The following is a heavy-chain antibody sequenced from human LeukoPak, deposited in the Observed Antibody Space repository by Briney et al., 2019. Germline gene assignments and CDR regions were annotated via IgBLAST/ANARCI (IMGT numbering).Heavy chain of an antibody. CDR1: GGSFSGYY. J-gene: IGHJ4*01. Sequence: PSETLSLTCAVYGGSFSGYYWSWIRQPPGKGLEWIGEINHSGSTNYNPSLKSRVTISVDTSKNQFSLKLSSVTAADTSMYYCARLYYSDSAFDYWGQGTLVTVSS. D-gene: IGHD3-10*01. CDR3: ARLYYSDSAFDY. V-gene: IGHV4-34*01. CDR2: INHSGST.